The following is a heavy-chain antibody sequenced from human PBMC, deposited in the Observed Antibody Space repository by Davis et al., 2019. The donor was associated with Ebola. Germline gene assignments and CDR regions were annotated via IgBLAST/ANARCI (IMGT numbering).Heavy chain of an antibody. CDR3: ARESAGAAPGFDY. J-gene: IGHJ4*02. Sequence: PGGSLRLSCAASGFTFSSYWMSWVRQAPGKGLEWVANIKQDGSEKYYVDSVKGRFTISRDNAKNSLYLQMNSLRAEDTAVYYCARESAGAAPGFDYWGQGTLVTVSS. D-gene: IGHD7-27*01. CDR1: GFTFSSYW. CDR2: IKQDGSEK. V-gene: IGHV3-7*01.